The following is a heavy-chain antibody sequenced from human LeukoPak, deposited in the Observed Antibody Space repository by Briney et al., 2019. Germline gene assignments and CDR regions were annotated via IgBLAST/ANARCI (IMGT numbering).Heavy chain of an antibody. V-gene: IGHV3-7*01. Sequence: GGSLRLSCAVSGFTFSTYWMSWVRQAPGKGLEWVANIKQDGSEKHYVDSVKGRFAISRDNAKNPLYLQMNSLRAEDTAVYYCVRGGWSVDYWGQGTLVTVSS. CDR2: IKQDGSEK. CDR1: GFTFSTYW. D-gene: IGHD6-19*01. CDR3: VRGGWSVDY. J-gene: IGHJ4*02.